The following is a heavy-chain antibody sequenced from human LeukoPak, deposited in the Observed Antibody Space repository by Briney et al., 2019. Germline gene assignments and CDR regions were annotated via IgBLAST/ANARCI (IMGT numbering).Heavy chain of an antibody. J-gene: IGHJ4*02. D-gene: IGHD6-13*01. CDR2: IYSGGST. V-gene: IGHV3-53*01. Sequence: PGGSLRLSCAASGFTVSSNYMSWVRQAPGKGLEWASVIYSGGSTYYADSVKGRFTISRDNSKNTLYLQMNSLRAEDTAVYYCARGPLAGTFDYWGQGTLVTVSS. CDR1: GFTVSSNY. CDR3: ARGPLAGTFDY.